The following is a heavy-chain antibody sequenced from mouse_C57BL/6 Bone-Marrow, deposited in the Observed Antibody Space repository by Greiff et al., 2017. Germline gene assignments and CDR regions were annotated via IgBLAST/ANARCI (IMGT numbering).Heavy chain of an antibody. CDR1: GYSITSGYY. Sequence: EVKLQESGPGLVKPSQSLSLTCSVTGYSITSGYYWNWIRQFPGNKLECMGYISYDGSTNYKPSLKNRISITLDTSKTQFFLKLNSVTTEDTATYYGTKGDYDRYGFAYWGQGTLVTVSA. CDR2: ISYDGST. V-gene: IGHV3-6*01. D-gene: IGHD2-4*01. J-gene: IGHJ3*01. CDR3: TKGDYDRYGFAY.